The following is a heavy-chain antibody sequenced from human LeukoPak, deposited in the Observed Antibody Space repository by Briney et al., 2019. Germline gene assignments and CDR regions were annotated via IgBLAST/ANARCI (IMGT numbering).Heavy chain of an antibody. V-gene: IGHV1-18*01. CDR3: ATSSYDILTGIDAFDI. CDR2: ISVYNGNT. CDR1: GYIFTSYG. J-gene: IGHJ3*02. D-gene: IGHD3-9*01. Sequence: ASVKVSCKASGYIFTSYGISWVRQAPGQGLEWMGWISVYNGNTNYPQRLQGRVTMTRNTSMSTAYLELSSLRSQDTAVYYCATSSYDILTGIDAFDIWGQGTMVTVSS.